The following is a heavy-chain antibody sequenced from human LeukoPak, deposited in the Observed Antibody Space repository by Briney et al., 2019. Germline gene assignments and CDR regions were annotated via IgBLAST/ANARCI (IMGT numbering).Heavy chain of an antibody. CDR3: AKDLPSSGSYSSGFDY. D-gene: IGHD1-26*01. CDR2: ISYDGSNK. J-gene: IGHJ4*02. CDR1: GFTFSRNV. Sequence: GSSLRLSCAASGFTFSRNVMHWVRQAPGKGLEWVAVISYDGSNKYYADSVKGRFTISRDNSKNTLYLQMNSLRAEDTAVYYCAKDLPSSGSYSSGFDYWGQGTLVTVSS. V-gene: IGHV3-30*18.